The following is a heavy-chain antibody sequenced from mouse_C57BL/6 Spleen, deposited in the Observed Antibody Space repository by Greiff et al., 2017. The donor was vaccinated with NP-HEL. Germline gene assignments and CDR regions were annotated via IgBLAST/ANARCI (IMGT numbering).Heavy chain of an antibody. CDR3: ARGRDGYDDWYFDV. V-gene: IGHV1-53*01. CDR2: INPSNGGT. D-gene: IGHD2-2*01. Sequence: QVQLQQPGTELVKPGASVKLSCKASGYTFTSYWMHWVKQRPGQGLEWIGNINPSNGGTNYNEKFKRKATLTVDKSSSTAYMQLSSLTSEDSAVYYCARGRDGYDDWYFDVWGTGTTVTVSS. CDR1: GYTFTSYW. J-gene: IGHJ1*03.